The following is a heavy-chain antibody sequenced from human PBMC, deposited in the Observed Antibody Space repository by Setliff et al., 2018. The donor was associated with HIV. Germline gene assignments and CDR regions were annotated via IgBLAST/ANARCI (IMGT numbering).Heavy chain of an antibody. CDR3: ARGVRGYGEIRYFFYYYYMDV. J-gene: IGHJ6*03. D-gene: IGHD3-9*01. CDR2: IYYSGST. CDR1: GGSISSYY. V-gene: IGHV4-59*08. Sequence: PSETLSLTCTVSGGSISSYYWSWIRQPPGKGLEWIGYIYYSGSTNHNPSLKSRVTISVDTSKNQFSLKLSSVTAADTAVYYCARGVRGYGEIRYFFYYYYMDVWGKGTTVTVSS.